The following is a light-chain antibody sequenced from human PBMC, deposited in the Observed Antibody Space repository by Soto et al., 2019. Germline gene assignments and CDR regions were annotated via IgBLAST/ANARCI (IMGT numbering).Light chain of an antibody. J-gene: IGKJ1*01. CDR2: KAS. CDR3: QQYHIYSGT. CDR1: QTIDSW. Sequence: IHMTHSPSTLSASVVDRVAITCRASQTIDSWLAWYQQRPGKPPNLLIYKASTLASGVPSRFSGSGSGTEFTLTINSLQPDDFATYYCQQYHIYSGTFGQGTKVDIK. V-gene: IGKV1-5*03.